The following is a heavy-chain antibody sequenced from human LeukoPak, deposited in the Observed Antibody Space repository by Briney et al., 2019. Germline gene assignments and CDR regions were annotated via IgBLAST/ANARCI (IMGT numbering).Heavy chain of an antibody. Sequence: PGGSLRLSCAASGFTFSTYWVHWVRQAPGKGLVWVSRINSDGSSTDYADSAKGRFTISRDNAKNTLYLQMNSLRAEDTAVYYCARGKADTAMTLFDYWGQGTLVTVSS. CDR2: INSDGSST. V-gene: IGHV3-74*01. J-gene: IGHJ4*02. D-gene: IGHD5-18*01. CDR1: GFTFSTYW. CDR3: ARGKADTAMTLFDY.